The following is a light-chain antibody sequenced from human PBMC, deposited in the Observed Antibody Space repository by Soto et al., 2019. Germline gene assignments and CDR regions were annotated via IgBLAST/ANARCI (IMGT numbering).Light chain of an antibody. V-gene: IGKV3-11*01. J-gene: IGKJ3*01. CDR3: QQRTNWLT. CDR2: DAS. CDR1: QNVSTY. Sequence: EIVLTQSPATLSLSPGERVTLSCRASQNVSTYLAWYQQKPGQAPRLLIYDASDRATCIPARFSGSGSGTDFTLTISSPGPEDSAVYYCQQRTNWLTFGPGTKVDIK.